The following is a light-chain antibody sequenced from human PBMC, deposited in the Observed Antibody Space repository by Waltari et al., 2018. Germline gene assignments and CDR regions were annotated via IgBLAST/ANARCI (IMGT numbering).Light chain of an antibody. Sequence: IGDRVTISCRTSQNIKTHLNWYLQKPGKAPKLLIYAASTLLSGVPTRFSGSGSGTDFTLTISSVQVEDVATYFCQQSYSTPLYTTGQGTKIEIK. V-gene: IGKV1-39*01. J-gene: IGKJ2*01. CDR1: QNIKTH. CDR3: QQSYSTPLYT. CDR2: AAS.